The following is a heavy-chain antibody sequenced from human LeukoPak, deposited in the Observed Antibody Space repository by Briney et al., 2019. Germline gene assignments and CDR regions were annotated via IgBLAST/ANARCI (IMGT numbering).Heavy chain of an antibody. CDR2: IQTSGNT. D-gene: IGHD7-27*01. CDR1: GGSFSTVNYY. V-gene: IGHV4-61*02. CDR3: ASVYWGGFDP. J-gene: IGHJ5*02. Sequence: SQTLSLTCTVSGGSFSTVNYYWSWLRQSAGKGLEWIGRIQTSGNTNYNPSLKSRVTISLDTSRNQFSLKLSSVTAADTALYYCASVYWGGFDPWGQGTLVTVSS.